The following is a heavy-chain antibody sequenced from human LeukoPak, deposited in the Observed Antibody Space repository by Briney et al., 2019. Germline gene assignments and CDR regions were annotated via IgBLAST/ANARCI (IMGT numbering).Heavy chain of an antibody. CDR2: ISYDGSNK. CDR3: ARDQSTVAERGVIDY. V-gene: IGHV3-30*04. D-gene: IGHD6-19*01. CDR1: GFTLSSYA. Sequence: PGGSLRPSCAASGFTLSSYAMHWGRQAPGKGLGWGAVISYDGSNKYYADSVKGRFTISRDNSKNTLYLQMNSLRAEDTAVYYCARDQSTVAERGVIDYWGQGTLVTVSS. J-gene: IGHJ4*02.